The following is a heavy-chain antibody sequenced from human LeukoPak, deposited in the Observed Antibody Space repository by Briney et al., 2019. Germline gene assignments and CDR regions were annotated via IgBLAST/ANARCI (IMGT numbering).Heavy chain of an antibody. D-gene: IGHD3-22*01. CDR3: ASPTYYYDSSGYYYRE. V-gene: IGHV1-69*06. CDR2: IIPIFGTA. J-gene: IGHJ4*02. Sequence: ASVKVSCKASGGTFSSYGISWVRQAPGQGLEWMGGIIPIFGTANYAQKFQGRVTITADKSTSTAYMELSSLRSEDTAVYYCASPTYYYDSSGYYYREWGQGTLVTVSS. CDR1: GGTFSSYG.